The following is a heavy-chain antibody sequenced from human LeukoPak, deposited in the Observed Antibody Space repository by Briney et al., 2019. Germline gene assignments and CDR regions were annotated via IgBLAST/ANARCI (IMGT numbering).Heavy chain of an antibody. V-gene: IGHV3-74*01. Sequence: GGSLRLSCAASGFTFSKYWMLWVRQAPGKGLESVSRINADGTVTTYADSVKGRFTVSRDNADNTMFLQMNSVRDEDTAVYYCATKQWLAPPPDSWGQGTPVTVSS. J-gene: IGHJ4*02. CDR1: GFTFSKYW. CDR2: INADGTVT. D-gene: IGHD6-19*01. CDR3: ATKQWLAPPPDS.